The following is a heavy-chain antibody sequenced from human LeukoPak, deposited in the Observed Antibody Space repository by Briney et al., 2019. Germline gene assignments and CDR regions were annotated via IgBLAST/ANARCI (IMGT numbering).Heavy chain of an antibody. V-gene: IGHV3-30*03. D-gene: IGHD3-10*01. CDR1: GFTFSSYG. Sequence: GGSLRLSCAASGFTFSSYGMHWVRQAPGKGLEWVAVISYDGSKKYYADSVKGRFTISRDNAKNSLYLQMNSLRAEDTALYYCARVRGGYYFDYWGQGTLVTVSS. CDR3: ARVRGGYYFDY. CDR2: ISYDGSKK. J-gene: IGHJ4*02.